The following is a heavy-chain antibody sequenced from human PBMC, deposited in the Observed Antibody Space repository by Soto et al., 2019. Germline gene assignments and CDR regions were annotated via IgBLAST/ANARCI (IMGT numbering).Heavy chain of an antibody. CDR2: IIPIFGTA. CDR1: GGTFSSYA. J-gene: IGHJ5*02. CDR3: ARDGYCISTSCYRWFDP. Sequence: SVKVSCNASGGTFSSYAISLVRQAPGQGLEWMGGIIPIFGTANYAQKFQGRVTITADESTSTAYMELSSLRSEDTAVYYCARDGYCISTSCYRWFDPWGQGTLVTVSS. V-gene: IGHV1-69*13. D-gene: IGHD2-2*01.